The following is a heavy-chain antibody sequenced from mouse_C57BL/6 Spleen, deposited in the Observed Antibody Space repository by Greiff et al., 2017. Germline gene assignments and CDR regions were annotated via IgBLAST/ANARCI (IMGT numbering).Heavy chain of an antibody. CDR3: ARFCSLGGDY. V-gene: IGHV1-64*01. CDR2: IHPNSGST. J-gene: IGHJ2*01. Sequence: VKLQQPGAELVKPGASVKLSCKASGYTFTSYWMHWVKQRPGQGLEWIGMIHPNSGSTNYNEKFKSKATLTVDKSSSTAYMQLSSLTSEDSAVYYCARFCSLGGDYWGQGTTLTVSS. CDR1: GYTFTSYW. D-gene: IGHD4-1*01.